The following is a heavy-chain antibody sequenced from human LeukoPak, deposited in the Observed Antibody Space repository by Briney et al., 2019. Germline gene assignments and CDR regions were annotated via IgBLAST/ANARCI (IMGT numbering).Heavy chain of an antibody. V-gene: IGHV3-23*01. D-gene: IGHD3-10*01. CDR3: AKRFGASPNYYYYMDV. Sequence: GGSLRLSCAASGFTFSNYAMSWVRQAPGKGLEWVSSISGSGGSTYYADSVKGRFTISRDNAKNSLYLQMNSLRAEDTAIYYCAKRFGASPNYYYYMDVWGTGTTVTISS. J-gene: IGHJ6*03. CDR2: ISGSGGST. CDR1: GFTFSNYA.